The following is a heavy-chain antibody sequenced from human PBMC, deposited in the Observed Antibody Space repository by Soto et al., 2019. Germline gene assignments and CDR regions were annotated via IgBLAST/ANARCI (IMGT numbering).Heavy chain of an antibody. Sequence: QITLKESTPTLVKPTQTLTLTYTFSGFSLSTSGVGVGWIRQPPGKALEWLAPIYWNDDKRYSPSLKSRLTITKDTSKNQVVLTMTNMDPVDTATYYCAHKPGFDATTLSPFDYWGQGTLVTVSS. V-gene: IGHV2-5*01. CDR2: IYWNDDK. J-gene: IGHJ4*02. CDR1: GFSLSTSGVG. CDR3: AHKPGFDATTLSPFDY. D-gene: IGHD4-4*01.